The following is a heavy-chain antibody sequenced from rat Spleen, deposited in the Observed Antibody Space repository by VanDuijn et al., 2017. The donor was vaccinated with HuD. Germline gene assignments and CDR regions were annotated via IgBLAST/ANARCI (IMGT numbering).Heavy chain of an antibody. Sequence: EVQLVESGGGLVQPGRSLKLSCEASGFTFSNYGMAWVRQAPKKGLEWVASITSGGSNTYYPDSVKGRFTISRDNAKSTLYLQMDSLRSEDTATYYCAKRGWYYFDYWGQGVMVTVSS. CDR3: AKRGWYYFDY. CDR2: ITSGGSNT. V-gene: IGHV5-29*01. CDR1: GFTFSNYG. J-gene: IGHJ2*01.